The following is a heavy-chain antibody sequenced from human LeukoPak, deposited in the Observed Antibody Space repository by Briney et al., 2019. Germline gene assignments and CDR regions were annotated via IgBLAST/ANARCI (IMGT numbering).Heavy chain of an antibody. V-gene: IGHV4-59*01. D-gene: IGHD3-22*01. CDR3: ARDRSGYYDY. J-gene: IGHJ4*02. Sequence: SETLSLPCTVSGGSISSYYWSWIRQPPGKGLEWIGYIYYSGSTNYNPSLKSRVTISVDTSKNQFSLKLSSVTAADTAVYYCARDRSGYYDYWGQGTLVTVSS. CDR2: IYYSGST. CDR1: GGSISSYY.